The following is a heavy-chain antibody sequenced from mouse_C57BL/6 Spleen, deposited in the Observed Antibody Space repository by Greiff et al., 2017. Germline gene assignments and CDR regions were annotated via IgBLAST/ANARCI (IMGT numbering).Heavy chain of an antibody. CDR2: INPGSGGT. V-gene: IGHV1-54*01. CDR1: GYAFTNYL. CDR3: ARGPDFDY. J-gene: IGHJ2*01. Sequence: QVQLQQSGAELVRPGTSVKVSCKASGYAFTNYLIEWVKQRPGQGLEWIGVINPGSGGTNYNEKFKGKATLTADKSSSTAYMQLSSLTSEDSAVYFCARGPDFDYWGQGTTLTVSS.